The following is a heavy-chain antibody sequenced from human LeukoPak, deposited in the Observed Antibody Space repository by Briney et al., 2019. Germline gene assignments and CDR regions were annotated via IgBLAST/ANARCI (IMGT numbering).Heavy chain of an antibody. CDR2: IYYSGST. V-gene: IGHV4-59*01. Sequence: SQTLSLTCSVSGGSISSFYWSWIRQPPGKGLEWIGYIYYSGSTNYNPSLKSRVTISVDTSKNQFSLKLSSVTAADTAVYYCARGYSGSYGRFDFWGQGTLVTVSS. CDR1: GGSISSFY. J-gene: IGHJ4*02. CDR3: ARGYSGSYGRFDF. D-gene: IGHD1-26*01.